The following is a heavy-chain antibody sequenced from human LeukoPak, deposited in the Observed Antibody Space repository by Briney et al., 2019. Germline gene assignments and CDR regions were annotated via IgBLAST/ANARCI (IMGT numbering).Heavy chain of an antibody. V-gene: IGHV3-21*04. CDR3: AREWLRFKGAPENFDY. Sequence: GGSLRLSCAASGFTFSSYSMNWVRQAPGKGLEWVSSISSSSSYTYYADSVKGRFTISRDNAKNSLYLQMNSLRADDTAVYYCAREWLRFKGAPENFDYWGQGTLVTVSS. D-gene: IGHD5-12*01. J-gene: IGHJ4*02. CDR1: GFTFSSYS. CDR2: ISSSSSYT.